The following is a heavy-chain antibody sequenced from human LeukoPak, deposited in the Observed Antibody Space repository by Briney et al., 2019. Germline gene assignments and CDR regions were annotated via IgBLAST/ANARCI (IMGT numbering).Heavy chain of an antibody. CDR3: ARVRGWEDNYFDY. Sequence: ASVKVSCKASGYTFTGYYMHWVRQAPGRGLEWMGWINPNSGGTNYAQKFQGRVTMTRDTSISTAYMELSRLRSDDTAVYYCARVRGWEDNYFDYWGQGTLVTVSS. D-gene: IGHD1-26*01. CDR2: INPNSGGT. CDR1: GYTFTGYY. J-gene: IGHJ4*02. V-gene: IGHV1-2*02.